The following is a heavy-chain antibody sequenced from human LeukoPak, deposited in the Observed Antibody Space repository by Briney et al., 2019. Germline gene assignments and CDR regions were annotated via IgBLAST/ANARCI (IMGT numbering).Heavy chain of an antibody. CDR2: IYTGGST. CDR3: ARTKYYDFWSGYYPTS. Sequence: SETLSLTCTVSGGSISSGSYYWSWIRQPAGKGLEWIGRIYTGGSTNYNPSLKSRVTISVDTSKNRFSLKLSSVTAADTAVYYCARTKYYDFWSGYYPTSWGQGTLVTVSS. CDR1: GGSISSGSYY. D-gene: IGHD3-3*01. V-gene: IGHV4-61*02. J-gene: IGHJ5*02.